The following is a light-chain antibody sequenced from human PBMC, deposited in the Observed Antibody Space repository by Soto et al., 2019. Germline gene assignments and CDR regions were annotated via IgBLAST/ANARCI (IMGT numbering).Light chain of an antibody. J-gene: IGKJ1*01. Sequence: EIVLTQSPGTLSLSPGQRATLSCRASQSVSSSSLAWYQQRPGQAPRLLIYGASRRATGIPDRFSGSGSGTDFTLTISRLEPEDFAVYYCQQYNNWPGTFGQGTKVEIK. CDR2: GAS. CDR1: QSVSSSS. V-gene: IGKV3-20*01. CDR3: QQYNNWPGT.